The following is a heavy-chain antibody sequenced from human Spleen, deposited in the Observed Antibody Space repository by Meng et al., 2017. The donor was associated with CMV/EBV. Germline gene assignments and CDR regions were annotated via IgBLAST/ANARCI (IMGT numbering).Heavy chain of an antibody. J-gene: IGHJ4*02. D-gene: IGHD5-18*01. Sequence: ASVKVSCKASGYTFTSYGISWVRQAPGQGLEWMGWISAYNGNTNYAQKLQGRVTMTTDTSTSTAYMELRSLRSDDTAVYYCARAHPDTAMVEGPEDYWGQGTLVTVSS. CDR3: ARAHPDTAMVEGPEDY. CDR1: GYTFTSYG. V-gene: IGHV1-18*01. CDR2: ISAYNGNT.